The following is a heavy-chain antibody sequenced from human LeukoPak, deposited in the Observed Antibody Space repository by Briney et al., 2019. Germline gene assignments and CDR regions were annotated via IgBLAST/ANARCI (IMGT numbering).Heavy chain of an antibody. CDR1: GGSITGYY. J-gene: IGHJ4*02. CDR2: IWPSGST. D-gene: IGHD2-21*01. CDR3: ARKGPEHLPTYFDH. Sequence: SETLSLTCTVSGGSITGYYWSWIRQSPGQGLEWIGYIWPSGSTNYNPSLSGRVAISLDKSRNHFTLMVTAVTAADTAFYYCARKGPEHLPTYFDHWGRGILVTVSS. V-gene: IGHV4-4*08.